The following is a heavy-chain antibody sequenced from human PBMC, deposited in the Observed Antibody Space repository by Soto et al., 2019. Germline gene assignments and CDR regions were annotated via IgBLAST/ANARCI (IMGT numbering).Heavy chain of an antibody. V-gene: IGHV5-51*01. D-gene: IGHD6-19*01. CDR1: GYSFTSYW. J-gene: IGHJ6*02. CDR2: IYPGDSDT. CDR3: ARPREAGKHYYGVDV. Sequence: PGESLKISCKGSGYSFTSYWIGWVRQMPGKGLEWMGIIYPGDSDTRYSPSFQGQVTISADKSISTAYLQWSSLKASDTAMYYCARPREAGKHYYGVDVWGQGTTVPVSS.